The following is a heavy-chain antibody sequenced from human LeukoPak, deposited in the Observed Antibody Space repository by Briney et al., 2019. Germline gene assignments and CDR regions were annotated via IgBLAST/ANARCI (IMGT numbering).Heavy chain of an antibody. CDR1: GGTFSSYA. D-gene: IGHD3-9*01. CDR3: ARGLRYFDWLLDY. CDR2: IIPIFGTA. Sequence: SVKVSCKASGGTFSSYAISWVRQAPGQGLEWMGGIIPIFGTANYAQKFQGRVTITADESTSTAYMELSSLRSEDTAVYYCARGLRYFDWLLDYWGQGTLVTVSS. V-gene: IGHV1-69*13. J-gene: IGHJ4*02.